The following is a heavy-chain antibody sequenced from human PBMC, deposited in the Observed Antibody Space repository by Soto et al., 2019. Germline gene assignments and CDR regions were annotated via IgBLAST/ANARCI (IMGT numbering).Heavy chain of an antibody. CDR1: GGSFSGYY. CDR3: ASSITGTTRLFDY. D-gene: IGHD1-7*01. J-gene: IGHJ4*02. Sequence: QVQLQQWGAGLLKPSETLSLTCAVYGGSFSGYYWSWIRQPPGKGLEWIGEINHSGSTNYNPSLKSRVTISVDTSENQFSLKLSSVTAADTAVYYCASSITGTTRLFDYWGQGTLVTVSS. CDR2: INHSGST. V-gene: IGHV4-34*01.